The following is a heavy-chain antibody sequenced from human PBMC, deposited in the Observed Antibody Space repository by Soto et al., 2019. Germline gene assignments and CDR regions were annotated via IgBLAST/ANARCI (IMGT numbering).Heavy chain of an antibody. J-gene: IGHJ4*02. CDR1: GFTFSDYY. Sequence: GGSLRLSCAASGFTFSDYYMSWIRQAPGKGLEWVSYISSSGSTIYYADSVKGRFTISRDNAKNSLYLQMNSLRAEDTAVYYCARDGSSGGYDPHYFDYWGQGTLVTVSS. D-gene: IGHD5-12*01. CDR3: ARDGSSGGYDPHYFDY. V-gene: IGHV3-11*01. CDR2: ISSSGSTI.